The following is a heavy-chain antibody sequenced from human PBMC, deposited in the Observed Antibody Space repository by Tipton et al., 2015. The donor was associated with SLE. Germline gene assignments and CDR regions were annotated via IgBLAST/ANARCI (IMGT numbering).Heavy chain of an antibody. V-gene: IGHV4-59*11. CDR2: IYYSGST. CDR3: ARGIRGWYFDL. Sequence: TLSLTCTVSGGSISSHYWSWIRQPPGKGLEWIGYIYYSGSTNYNSSLKSRVTISLDTSKNQFSLKLTSVTAADTAVYYCARGIRGWYFDLWGRGTLVTVSS. CDR1: GGSISSHY. J-gene: IGHJ2*01.